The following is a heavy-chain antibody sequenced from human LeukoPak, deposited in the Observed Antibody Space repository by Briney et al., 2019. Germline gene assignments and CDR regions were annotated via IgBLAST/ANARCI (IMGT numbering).Heavy chain of an antibody. J-gene: IGHJ6*02. CDR3: ARDLFLDYDILTGPGHYYGMDV. CDR1: GFNLDTFS. D-gene: IGHD3-9*01. V-gene: IGHV3-21*01. Sequence: PGGSLRLSCAASGFNLDTFSMNWVRQAPGKGLEWVSSISTSSSYIYYADSVTGRFTISRDNAKNSLYLQMNSLRAEDTAVYYCARDLFLDYDILTGPGHYYGMDVWGQGTTVTVSS. CDR2: ISTSSSYI.